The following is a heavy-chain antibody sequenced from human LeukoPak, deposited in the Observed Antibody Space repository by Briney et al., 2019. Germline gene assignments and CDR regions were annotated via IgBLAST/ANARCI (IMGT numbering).Heavy chain of an antibody. J-gene: IGHJ6*03. Sequence: ASVKVSCKASGYTFTAYYMHWVRQAPGQGLEWMGWTNPNNGGTNYAQKFQGRFTMTRDTSTGTAYMELGRLRSDDTAVYYCAADRLSRADYMDFWGKGTTVAVSS. CDR2: TNPNNGGT. D-gene: IGHD6-6*01. V-gene: IGHV1-2*02. CDR3: AADRLSRADYMDF. CDR1: GYTFTAYY.